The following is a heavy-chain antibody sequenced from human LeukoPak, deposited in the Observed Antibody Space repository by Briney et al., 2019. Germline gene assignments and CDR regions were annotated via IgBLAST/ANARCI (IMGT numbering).Heavy chain of an antibody. CDR3: ARDPINRSTSAYYYYMDV. CDR1: GGSISSGDYY. D-gene: IGHD2-2*01. Sequence: SETLSLTCTVSGGSISSGDYYWSWIRQPPGKGLEWIGYIYYSGSTYYNPSLKSRVTISVDTSKNQFSLKLSSVTAADTAMYYCARDPINRSTSAYYYYMDVWGKGTTVTVSS. V-gene: IGHV4-30-4*08. CDR2: IYYSGST. J-gene: IGHJ6*03.